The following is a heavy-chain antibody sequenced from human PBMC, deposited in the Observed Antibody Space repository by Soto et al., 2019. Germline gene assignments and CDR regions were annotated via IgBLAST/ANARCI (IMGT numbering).Heavy chain of an antibody. CDR2: ISYDGSNK. CDR3: VWGQYYLGY. Sequence: QVQLVESGGGVVQPGRSLRLSCAASGFPFTTYGMHWVREGPGKGLEWVAVISYDGSNKYYADSVKGRFTISRDNSKNTLYLQRNSLRHEDTALYYGVWGQYYLGYRGQGTLVTVSS. CDR1: GFPFTTYG. D-gene: IGHD7-27*01. J-gene: IGHJ4*02. V-gene: IGHV3-30*03.